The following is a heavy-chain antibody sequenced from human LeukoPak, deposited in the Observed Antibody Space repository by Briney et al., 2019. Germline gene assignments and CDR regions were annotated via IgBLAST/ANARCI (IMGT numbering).Heavy chain of an antibody. Sequence: GGSLRLSCAASGFTFSSFGMHWVRQAPGKGLEWVAFIRYDGSTKHYADSVKGRFTFSRDNSKNTLYLQMNSLRGEDTGVYYCAKELPMYGPGSEWGQGTPVTVSS. CDR2: IRYDGSTK. CDR1: GFTFSSFG. CDR3: AKELPMYGPGSE. D-gene: IGHD3-10*01. J-gene: IGHJ4*02. V-gene: IGHV3-30*02.